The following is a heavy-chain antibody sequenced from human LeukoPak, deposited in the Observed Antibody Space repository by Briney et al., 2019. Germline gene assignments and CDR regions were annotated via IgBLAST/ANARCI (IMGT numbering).Heavy chain of an antibody. CDR3: ARANYYDSSGSRMGAFDI. V-gene: IGHV1-18*01. Sequence: ASVKVSCKASGYTFTSYGISWVRQAPGQGLEWVGWISAYNGNTNYAQKLQGRVTMTTDTSTSTAYMELRSLRSDDTAVYYCARANYYDSSGSRMGAFDIWGQGTMVTVSS. CDR1: GYTFTSYG. CDR2: ISAYNGNT. J-gene: IGHJ3*02. D-gene: IGHD3-22*01.